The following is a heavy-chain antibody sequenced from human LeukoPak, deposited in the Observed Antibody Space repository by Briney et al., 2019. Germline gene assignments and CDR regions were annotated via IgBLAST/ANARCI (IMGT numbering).Heavy chain of an antibody. Sequence: GGSLRLSCTASGFTFGDYAMSWVRQAPGKGLEWVGFIRSKAYGGTTEYAASVKGRFTISRDDSKSIAYLQMNSLKTEDTAVYYCTRDRPAYKWFGELLPPRGCYYYMDVWGKGTTVTISS. CDR1: GFTFGDYA. D-gene: IGHD3-10*01. CDR2: IRSKAYGGTT. V-gene: IGHV3-49*04. J-gene: IGHJ6*03. CDR3: TRDRPAYKWFGELLPPRGCYYYMDV.